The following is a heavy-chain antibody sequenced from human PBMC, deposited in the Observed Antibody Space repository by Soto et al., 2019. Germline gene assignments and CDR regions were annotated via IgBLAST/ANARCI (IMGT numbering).Heavy chain of an antibody. CDR2: IYYSGST. CDR1: GGSISSYY. CDR3: ASWDDYVDAFDI. Sequence: SETLSLTCTVSGGSISSYYWSWIRQPPGKGLEWIGYIYYSGSTNYNPSLKSRVTISVDTSKNQFSLKLSSVTAADTAVYYCASWDDYVDAFDIWGQGTMVTVSS. V-gene: IGHV4-59*01. J-gene: IGHJ3*02. D-gene: IGHD4-17*01.